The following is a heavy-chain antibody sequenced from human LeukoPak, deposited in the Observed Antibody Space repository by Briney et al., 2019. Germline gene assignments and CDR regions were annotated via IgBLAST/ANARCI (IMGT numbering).Heavy chain of an antibody. D-gene: IGHD2-2*01. CDR3: ARGRGYCSSTSCQLTDY. CDR1: GYTFTIYG. Sequence: ASVTVSCTSSGYTFTIYGISWVRQAPGQGLEWMGWISAYNGNTNYAQKLQGRVTMTTDTSTSTAYMELRSLRSDDTAVYYCARGRGYCSSTSCQLTDYWGQGTLVTVSS. V-gene: IGHV1-18*01. CDR2: ISAYNGNT. J-gene: IGHJ4*02.